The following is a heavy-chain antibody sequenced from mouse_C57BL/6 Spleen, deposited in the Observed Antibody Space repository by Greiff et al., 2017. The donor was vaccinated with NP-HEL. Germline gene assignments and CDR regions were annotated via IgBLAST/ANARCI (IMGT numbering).Heavy chain of an antibody. CDR1: GYTFTSYW. CDR2: IYPGSGST. Sequence: QVQLQQPGAELVKPGASVKMSCKASGYTFTSYWITWVKQRPGQGLEWIGDIYPGSGSTNYNEKFKGKATLTVDPSSSTAYLQLSSLTSEDSAVYDCASNDGSSHWYFEVWGTGTTVTVSS. D-gene: IGHD1-1*01. CDR3: ASNDGSSHWYFEV. J-gene: IGHJ1*03. V-gene: IGHV1-55*01.